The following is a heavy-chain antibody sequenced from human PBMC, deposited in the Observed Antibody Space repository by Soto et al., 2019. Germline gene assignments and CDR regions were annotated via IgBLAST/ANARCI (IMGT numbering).Heavy chain of an antibody. Sequence: ASVKVSCKASGYRFTMYAMHWVRQAPGERLEWMGWINAGNGNTKYSQKFQGRVTISRDTSASTAYMEVSSLRSEDTAVYYCARSCGVVIDFDYWGQGTLVTVSS. CDR2: INAGNGNT. CDR1: GYRFTMYA. CDR3: ARSCGVVIDFDY. J-gene: IGHJ4*02. V-gene: IGHV1-3*01. D-gene: IGHD3-3*01.